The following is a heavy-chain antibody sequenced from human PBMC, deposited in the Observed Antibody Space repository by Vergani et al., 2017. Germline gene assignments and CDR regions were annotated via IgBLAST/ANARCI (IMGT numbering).Heavy chain of an antibody. Sequence: QVQLQESGPGLVRPSQTLSLTCTVSGGSISSGSYYWSWFRQPAGKGLEWIGRFYTGGGTSYNPSLTSRVTISVDTSKNQFSLQLSSVTAADTAVYYCARDTLYSATWAFLRLDMDVWGQGTTVTVSS. J-gene: IGHJ6*02. D-gene: IGHD5-12*01. CDR1: GGSISSGSYY. CDR3: ARDTLYSATWAFLRLDMDV. V-gene: IGHV4-61*02. CDR2: FYTGGGT.